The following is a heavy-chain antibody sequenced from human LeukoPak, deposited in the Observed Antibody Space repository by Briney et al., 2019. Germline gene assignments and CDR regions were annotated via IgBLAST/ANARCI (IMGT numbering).Heavy chain of an antibody. V-gene: IGHV4-59*08. D-gene: IGHD3-10*01. CDR1: GGSISSYY. CDR2: IYYSGST. J-gene: IGHJ6*02. Sequence: SETLSLTCTVSGGSISSYYWSWIRQPPGKGLVWIGYIYYSGSTNYNPSLKSRVTISVDTSKNHFSLQLSSVTAADTAVYYCARWKGGYYSSMSGMDVWGQGTTVTVSS. CDR3: ARWKGGYYSSMSGMDV.